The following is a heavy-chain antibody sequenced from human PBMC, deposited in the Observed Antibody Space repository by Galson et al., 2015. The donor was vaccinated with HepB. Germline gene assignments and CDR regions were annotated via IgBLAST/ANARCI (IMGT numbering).Heavy chain of an antibody. J-gene: IGHJ4*02. D-gene: IGHD4-11*01. CDR3: AGDLGYSNHVKYCFDY. V-gene: IGHV1-2*02. Sequence: SVKVSCKASGYTFTTYYMHWVRQAPGQGLEWVGWINPNSGGTNYAQKFQGRVTMTRDTSISTAYMELSRLRSDDTALYYCAGDLGYSNHVKYCFDYWGQGTLVTVSS. CDR1: GYTFTTYY. CDR2: INPNSGGT.